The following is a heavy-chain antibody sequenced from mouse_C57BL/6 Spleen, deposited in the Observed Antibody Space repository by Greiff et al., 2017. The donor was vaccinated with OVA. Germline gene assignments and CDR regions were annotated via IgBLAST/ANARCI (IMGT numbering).Heavy chain of an antibody. D-gene: IGHD3-2*02. CDR2: IYPRSGNT. V-gene: IGHV1-81*01. CDR1: GYTFTSYG. J-gene: IGHJ1*03. Sequence: VKLQESGAELARPGASVKLSCKASGYTFTSYGISWVKQRTGQGLEWIGEIYPRSGNTYYNEKFKGKATLTADKSSSTAYMELRSLTSEDAAVYFCARSPQGYFDVWGTGTTVTVSS. CDR3: ARSPQGYFDV.